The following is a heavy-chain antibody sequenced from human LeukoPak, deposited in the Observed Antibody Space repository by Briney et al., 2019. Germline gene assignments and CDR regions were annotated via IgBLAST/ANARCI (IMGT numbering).Heavy chain of an antibody. CDR1: GFTFSSYA. Sequence: GGSLRLSCAASGFTFSSYAMSWVRQAPGKGLEWVSAIGGSGGSTYYADSVKGRFTISRDNSKNTVYLQMNSLRAEDTAIYYCAKNRGYCSGGSCYGDYWGQGTLVTVSS. CDR3: AKNRGYCSGGSCYGDY. CDR2: IGGSGGST. D-gene: IGHD2-15*01. V-gene: IGHV3-23*01. J-gene: IGHJ4*02.